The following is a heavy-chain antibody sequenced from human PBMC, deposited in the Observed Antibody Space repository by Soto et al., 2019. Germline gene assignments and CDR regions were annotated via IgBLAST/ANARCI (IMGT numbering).Heavy chain of an antibody. CDR2: ISGSGGST. V-gene: IGHV3-23*01. J-gene: IGHJ4*02. Sequence: GGSLRLSCAASGFTFSGYAMSWVRQAPGKGLEWVSAISGSGGSTYYADSVKGRFTISRDNSKNTLYLQMNSLSAEDTAVYYCAKGVRVSGYYDSSGYYYRGKYLDYWGQGTPVTVSS. D-gene: IGHD3-22*01. CDR3: AKGVRVSGYYDSSGYYYRGKYLDY. CDR1: GFTFSGYA.